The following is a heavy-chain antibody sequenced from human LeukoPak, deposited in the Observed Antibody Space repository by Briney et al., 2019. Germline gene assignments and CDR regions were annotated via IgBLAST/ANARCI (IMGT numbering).Heavy chain of an antibody. Sequence: ASVKVSCKASGYTFTGYYMHWVRQATGQGLEWMGWMNPNSGNTGYAQKFQGRVTMTRNTSISTAYMELSSLRSEDTAVYYCARGIGTYYDFWSGYYKSWAFDIWGQGTMVTVSS. D-gene: IGHD3-3*01. J-gene: IGHJ3*02. CDR2: MNPNSGNT. CDR1: GYTFTGYY. CDR3: ARGIGTYYDFWSGYYKSWAFDI. V-gene: IGHV1-8*02.